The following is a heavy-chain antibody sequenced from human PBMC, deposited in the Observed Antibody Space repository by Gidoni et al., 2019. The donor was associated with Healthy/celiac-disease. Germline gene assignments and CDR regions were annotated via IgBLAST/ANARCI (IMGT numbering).Heavy chain of an antibody. CDR2: IKSKTDGGTT. CDR1: GFTFINAW. CDR3: TTASSWYGYGAFDI. V-gene: IGHV3-15*07. Sequence: EVQLVESGGGLVKPGGSLRLSCAASGFTFINAWMNWVRQAPGKGLEWVGRIKSKTDGGTTDYAAPVKGRFTISRDDSKNTLYLQMNSLKTEDTAVYYCTTASSWYGYGAFDIWGQGTMVTVSS. J-gene: IGHJ3*02. D-gene: IGHD6-13*01.